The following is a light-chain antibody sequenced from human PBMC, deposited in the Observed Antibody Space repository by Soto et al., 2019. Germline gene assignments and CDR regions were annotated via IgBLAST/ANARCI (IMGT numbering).Light chain of an antibody. CDR1: QSISSW. J-gene: IGKJ3*01. CDR2: DAS. Sequence: DIQMTQSPSTLSASVGDRVTITCRASQSISSWLAWYQQKPGKASKLLIYDASSLEGGVPSRFSGSGSGTEFTLTISSLQPDDFATYYCQQYNSYPFGFGPGTKVDIK. V-gene: IGKV1-5*01. CDR3: QQYNSYPFG.